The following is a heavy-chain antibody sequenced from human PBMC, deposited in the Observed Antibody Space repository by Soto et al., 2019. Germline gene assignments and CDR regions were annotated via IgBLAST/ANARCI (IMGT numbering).Heavy chain of an antibody. CDR2: IIPLLNIA. CDR1: GGPFSNDI. D-gene: IGHD5-12*01. Sequence: QVQLVQSGAEVKKPGSSVKVSCKASGGPFSNDIVTWVGQAPGQGIEWMGRIIPLLNIANYAQKFQGRVTITADRSTGTAYMELNSLRSEDTAVYDCARDSPIGSTFSGYDAIDYWGQGTLVTVSS. J-gene: IGHJ4*02. V-gene: IGHV1-69*08. CDR3: ARDSPIGSTFSGYDAIDY.